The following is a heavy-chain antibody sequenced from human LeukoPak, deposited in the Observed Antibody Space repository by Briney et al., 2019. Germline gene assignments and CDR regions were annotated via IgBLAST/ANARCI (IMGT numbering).Heavy chain of an antibody. CDR1: GFTFSNHG. CDR3: ARDLAWGAFDY. V-gene: IGHV3-23*01. D-gene: IGHD7-27*01. Sequence: PGGPLRLSCAASGFTFSNHGMNWVRQAPGKGLEWLSGVGPPGGGTYYADSVKGRFTISRDDSKNTLSLQMNSLRVEDTAVYYCARDLAWGAFDYWGQGTLVTVSS. J-gene: IGHJ4*02. CDR2: VGPPGGGT.